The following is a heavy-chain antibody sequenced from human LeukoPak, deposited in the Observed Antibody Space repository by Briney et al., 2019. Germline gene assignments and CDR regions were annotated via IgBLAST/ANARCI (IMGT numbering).Heavy chain of an antibody. V-gene: IGHV3-21*01. Sequence: PGGSLRLSCAASGFTFSSYSMNWVRQAPGKGLEWVSSISSDSSYIYYADSVKGRFTISRDNAKNSLFLQMNSLRAEDTAVYYCASPAPTQYYYDSSGYTWWGQGTLVTVSS. CDR3: ASPAPTQYYYDSSGYTW. CDR2: ISSDSSYI. CDR1: GFTFSSYS. J-gene: IGHJ4*02. D-gene: IGHD3-22*01.